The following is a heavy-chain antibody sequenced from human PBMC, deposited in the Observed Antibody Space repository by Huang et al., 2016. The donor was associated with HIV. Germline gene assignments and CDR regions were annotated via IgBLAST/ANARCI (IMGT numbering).Heavy chain of an antibody. V-gene: IGHV4-39*02. CDR1: GDSVDSSYSY. J-gene: IGHJ3*01. CDR3: SRGPSTPATEL. Sequence: QVQLQESGQGLVKPSDTLSLTCIVSGDSVDSSYSYWGWVRQPPGKGLEWMGSIYSYCNTYYNKSLTSRITISVDTSKNHFSLNLKTVTAADTAVYYCSRGPSTPATELWGQGTMVTVSS. D-gene: IGHD1-1*01. CDR2: IYSYCNT.